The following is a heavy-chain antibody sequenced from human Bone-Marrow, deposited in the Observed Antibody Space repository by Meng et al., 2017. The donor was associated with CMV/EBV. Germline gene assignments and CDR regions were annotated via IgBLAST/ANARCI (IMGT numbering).Heavy chain of an antibody. D-gene: IGHD6-19*01. J-gene: IGHJ4*02. CDR1: GYTFTDFY. CDR2: LNPDTGAT. CDR3: VRGPQNGWYGEFDY. Sequence: ASVKVSCKASGYTFTDFYVHWVRQAPGQGLEWMGRLNPDTGATKYAQKFQGRVTLTRDTSSDTASMDLTRLTSDDTAVYYCVRGPQNGWYGEFDYWGQGTLVPVSS. V-gene: IGHV1-2*02.